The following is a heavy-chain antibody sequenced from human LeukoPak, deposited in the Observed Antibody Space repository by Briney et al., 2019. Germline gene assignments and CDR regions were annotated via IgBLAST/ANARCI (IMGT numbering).Heavy chain of an antibody. CDR1: GYSFTSYW. CDR2: IYPGDSDT. V-gene: IGHV5-51*01. CDR3: ARQNYYDSSGSAFDI. Sequence: GESLQISCKGSGYSFTSYWIDWVRQMPGKGLEWMGIIYPGDSDTRYSPSFQGQVTISADKSISTAYLQWSSLKASDTAMYYCARQNYYDSSGSAFDIWGQGTLVTVSS. J-gene: IGHJ4*02. D-gene: IGHD3-22*01.